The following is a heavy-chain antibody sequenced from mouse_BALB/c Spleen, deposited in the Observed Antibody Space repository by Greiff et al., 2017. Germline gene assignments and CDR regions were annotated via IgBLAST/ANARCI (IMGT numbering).Heavy chain of an antibody. J-gene: IGHJ4*01. D-gene: IGHD2-3*01. Sequence: EVQVVESGGGLVKPGGSLKLSCAASGFTFSDYYMYWVRQTPEKRLEWVATISDGGSYTYYPDSVKGRFTISRDNAKNNLYLQMSSLKSEDTAMYYCARVFYDGYYDYAMDYWGQGTSVTVSS. CDR3: ARVFYDGYYDYAMDY. CDR2: ISDGGSYT. CDR1: GFTFSDYY. V-gene: IGHV5-4*02.